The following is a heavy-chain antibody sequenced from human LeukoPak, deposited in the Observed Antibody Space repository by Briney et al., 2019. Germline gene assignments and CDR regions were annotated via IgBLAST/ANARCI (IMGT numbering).Heavy chain of an antibody. CDR3: AREQWLVRKGYDY. J-gene: IGHJ4*02. CDR2: INSDGSST. Sequence: GSLGLSLSASGFPFNSYWMHWGRPAPGKGLVWVSRINSDGSSTSYADSVKGRFTISRDNAKNTLYLQMNSLRAEDTAVYYCAREQWLVRKGYDYWGQGTLVTVSS. V-gene: IGHV3-74*01. CDR1: GFPFNSYW. D-gene: IGHD6-19*01.